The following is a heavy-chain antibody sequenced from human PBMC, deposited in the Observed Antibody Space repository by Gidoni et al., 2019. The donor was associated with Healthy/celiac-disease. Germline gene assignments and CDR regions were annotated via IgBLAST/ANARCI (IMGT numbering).Heavy chain of an antibody. V-gene: IGHV3-30*18. J-gene: IGHJ3*02. Sequence: QVQLVASGVGVVQPGRALRLSWAGSGFPLSSYGMHWVRQAPGKGLEWVAVISDDGSNKYYADSVKGRFTISRDNSKNTLYLQMNSLRAEDTAVYYCAKDFFTMIVVVITEGAFDIWGQGTMVTVSS. CDR1: GFPLSSYG. CDR2: ISDDGSNK. D-gene: IGHD3-22*01. CDR3: AKDFFTMIVVVITEGAFDI.